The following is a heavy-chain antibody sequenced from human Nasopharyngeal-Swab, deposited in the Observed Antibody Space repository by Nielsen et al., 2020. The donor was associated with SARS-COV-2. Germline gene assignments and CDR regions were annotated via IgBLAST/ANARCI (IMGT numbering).Heavy chain of an antibody. V-gene: IGHV4-4*01. CDR1: GGSISSSNW. J-gene: IGHJ3*02. CDR3: ARDVVGATTTDSFDI. Sequence: TRSLTSAVSGGSISSSNWWSWVRQPPGKGLEWIGEIYHSGSTNYNPSLKSRVTISVDESKNQFSLKLSSVTAADTAVYFCARDVVGATTTDSFDIWGQGTMVTVSS. CDR2: IYHSGST. D-gene: IGHD1-26*01.